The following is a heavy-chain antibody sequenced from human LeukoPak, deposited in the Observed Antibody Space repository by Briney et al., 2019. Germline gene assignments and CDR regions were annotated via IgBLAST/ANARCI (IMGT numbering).Heavy chain of an antibody. CDR2: IRYDGSNK. J-gene: IGHJ4*02. V-gene: IGHV3-30*02. CDR3: ANDRVYSSGWYD. D-gene: IGHD6-19*01. CDR1: GFTFSIYW. Sequence: QPGGSLRLSCAASGFTFSIYWMSWVRQAPGKGLEWVAFIRYDGSNKYYADSVKGRFTISRDNSKNTLYLQMNSLRAEDTAVYYCANDRVYSSGWYDWGQGTLVTVSS.